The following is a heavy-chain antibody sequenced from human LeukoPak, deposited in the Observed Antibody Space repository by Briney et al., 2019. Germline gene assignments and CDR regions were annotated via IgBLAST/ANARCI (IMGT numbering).Heavy chain of an antibody. CDR2: INTDNGNT. D-gene: IGHD3-10*01. CDR1: GYTFTKHP. Sequence: ASVKVSCKTSGYTFTKHPMHWVRQAPGRRLEWMGWINTDNGNTKYSEKFQGRVAITRDTSASTAYMELNSLTSEDTALYYCAPLIGAYFDYWGQGTLVTVSS. V-gene: IGHV1-3*04. J-gene: IGHJ4*02. CDR3: APLIGAYFDY.